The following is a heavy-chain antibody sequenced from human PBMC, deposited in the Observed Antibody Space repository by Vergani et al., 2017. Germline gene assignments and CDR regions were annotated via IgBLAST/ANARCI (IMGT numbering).Heavy chain of an antibody. CDR3: ARPDNYGDYVPFDY. D-gene: IGHD4-17*01. J-gene: IGHJ4*02. Sequence: QVQLQESVPGLVKPSETLSLICTVSGRSISSYYWSWIRQPPGKGLEWIGYIYYSGNTNYNPSLKSRVTISVDTSKNQFSLKLSSVTAADTAVYYCARPDNYGDYVPFDYWGQGTLVTVSS. CDR1: GRSISSYY. CDR2: IYYSGNT. V-gene: IGHV4-59*01.